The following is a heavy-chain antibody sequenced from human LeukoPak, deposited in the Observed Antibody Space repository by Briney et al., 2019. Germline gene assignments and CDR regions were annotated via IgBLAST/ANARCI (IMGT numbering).Heavy chain of an antibody. CDR3: AKEMDWVVAAQFDY. CDR1: GFTFSSYA. CDR2: ISGSGGST. Sequence: GGALRLSCAGSGFTFSSYAMSWVGQAPGKGLEWVSAISGSGGSTYYADSVKGRFTISRDNSKNKLYLQMNSLRAEDTAVYYCAKEMDWVVAAQFDYWGQGTLATVSS. J-gene: IGHJ4*02. D-gene: IGHD2-15*01. V-gene: IGHV3-23*01.